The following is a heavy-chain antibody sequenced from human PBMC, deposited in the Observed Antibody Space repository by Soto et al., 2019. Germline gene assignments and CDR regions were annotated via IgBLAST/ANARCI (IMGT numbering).Heavy chain of an antibody. D-gene: IGHD4-17*01. J-gene: IGHJ3*02. V-gene: IGHV2-5*02. CDR1: GFSLSTSGVG. Sequence: QITLKESGPTLVKPTQTLTLTCTFSGFSLSTSGVGVGWIRQPPGKALEWLALIYWDDDKRYSPSLKSRLTITKDTAKHQRVLTMTNMDPSDTATYYCAHSDPTVPTILDAFDIWGQGTMVTVSS. CDR3: AHSDPTVPTILDAFDI. CDR2: IYWDDDK.